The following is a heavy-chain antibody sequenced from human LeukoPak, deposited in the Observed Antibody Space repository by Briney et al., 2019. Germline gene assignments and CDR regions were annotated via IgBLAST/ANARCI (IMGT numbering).Heavy chain of an antibody. D-gene: IGHD3-3*01. CDR1: GFTFSSYA. V-gene: IGHV3-23*01. Sequence: GGSLRLSCAASGFTFSSYAMSWVRQAPGKGLEWVSAISGSGGSTYYADAVKGRFTISRDNSKNTLYLQMNSLRAEDTAVYYCAKEGVLRFLEWSQYYFDYWGQGTLVTVSS. CDR3: AKEGVLRFLEWSQYYFDY. J-gene: IGHJ4*02. CDR2: ISGSGGST.